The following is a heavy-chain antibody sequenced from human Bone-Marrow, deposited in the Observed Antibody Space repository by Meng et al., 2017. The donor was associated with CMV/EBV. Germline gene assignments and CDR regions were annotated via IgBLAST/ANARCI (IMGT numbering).Heavy chain of an antibody. CDR1: GYSFSNFG. J-gene: IGHJ5*02. CDR3: ATAWGLGWFDP. D-gene: IGHD3-16*01. Sequence: ASVKVSCKASGYSFSNFGIAWVRQAPGQGLEWMGWINSYNDEAFYSHKLQDRLTMTMDTSTDTAYMELRGLRSDDTAVYYCATAWGLGWFDPWGQGTLVTVSS. CDR2: INSYNDEA. V-gene: IGHV1-18*01.